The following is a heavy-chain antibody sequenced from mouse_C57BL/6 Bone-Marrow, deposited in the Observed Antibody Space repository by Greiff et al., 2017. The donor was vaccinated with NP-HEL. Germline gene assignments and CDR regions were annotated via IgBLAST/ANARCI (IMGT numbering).Heavy chain of an antibody. CDR2: IYPRSGNT. Sequence: QVQLQQSGAELARPGASVKLSCKASGYTFTSYGISWVKQRTGPGLEWIGEIYPRSGNTYYNEQFKGKATLTADKSSSTAYMWLLSLTSEDSAVYFCARGSYEFAYWGQGTLVTVSA. CDR1: GYTFTSYG. J-gene: IGHJ3*01. D-gene: IGHD1-1*01. V-gene: IGHV1-81*01. CDR3: ARGSYEFAY.